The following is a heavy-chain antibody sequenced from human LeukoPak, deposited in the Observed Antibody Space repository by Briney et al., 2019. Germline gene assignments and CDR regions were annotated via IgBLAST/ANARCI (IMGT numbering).Heavy chain of an antibody. Sequence: SVKVSCKASGFSFTNSAVQWVRQARGQRLEWIGWIVVGSGNTIYVQKFQERVTITRDMSTSTAYMELSSLRSEDTAVYYCAAAYIGGAMVTNAFDIWGQGTLVTVSS. V-gene: IGHV1-58*01. D-gene: IGHD5-18*01. J-gene: IGHJ5*02. CDR3: AAAYIGGAMVTNAFDI. CDR2: IVVGSGNT. CDR1: GFSFTNSA.